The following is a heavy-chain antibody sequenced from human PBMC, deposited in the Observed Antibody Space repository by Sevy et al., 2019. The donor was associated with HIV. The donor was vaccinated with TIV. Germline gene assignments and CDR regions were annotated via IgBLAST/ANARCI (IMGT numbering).Heavy chain of an antibody. CDR2: ISSLSSYT. Sequence: GGSLRLSCAASGFTFSNYYMSWIRQAPGKGLEWVSYISSLSSYTKFADSVKGRFTISRDNAKNSLYLQMNSLRAEDTAVYYCAGGSGRYNDAFDIWGQGTMVTVSS. D-gene: IGHD1-26*01. J-gene: IGHJ3*02. CDR1: GFTFSNYY. V-gene: IGHV3-11*06. CDR3: AGGSGRYNDAFDI.